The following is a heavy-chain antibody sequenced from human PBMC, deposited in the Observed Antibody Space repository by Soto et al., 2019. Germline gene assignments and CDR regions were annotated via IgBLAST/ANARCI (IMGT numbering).Heavy chain of an antibody. V-gene: IGHV1-18*01. D-gene: IGHD3-22*01. J-gene: IGHJ4*02. CDR3: ARGGGNYISCYYFVY. CDR1: GYTFTTYG. Sequence: ASVKVSCKASGYTFTTYGINWVRQAPGQGLEWMGWISAYNGNTNYAQKLQGRVTMTTETSTSTAYMELRSLSSDDTAVYYCARGGGNYISCYYFVYWGQVTLFPVSS. CDR2: ISAYNGNT.